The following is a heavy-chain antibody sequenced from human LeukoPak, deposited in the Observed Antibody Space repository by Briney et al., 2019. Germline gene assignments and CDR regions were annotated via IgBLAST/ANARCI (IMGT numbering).Heavy chain of an antibody. J-gene: IGHJ3*01. Sequence: PGGSLRLSCAASGFSFSSATMNWVRQAPGKALEWVSSRSGSGRLIWYAGSVKGRFTISRDNAANSLFLQMNSLRVEDTAVYYCARDLQTGLAFDAWGQGTVVAVSS. CDR3: ARDLQTGLAFDA. D-gene: IGHD7-27*01. V-gene: IGHV3-21*06. CDR1: GFSFSSAT. CDR2: RSGSGRLI.